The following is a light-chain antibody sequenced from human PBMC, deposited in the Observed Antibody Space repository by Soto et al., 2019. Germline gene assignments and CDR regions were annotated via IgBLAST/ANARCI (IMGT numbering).Light chain of an antibody. CDR2: GAS. CDR1: QSVTSGY. V-gene: IGKV3-20*01. Sequence: EIVLTQSPGTLSLSPGERAPLSCRASQSVTSGYLAWYQQQPNQAPRLLIYGASYRATGIPDRFSGGGSGTDFTLTISRLEPEDFAVYYCQHYSSSPPAITFGQGTRLEIK. CDR3: QHYSSSPPAIT. J-gene: IGKJ5*01.